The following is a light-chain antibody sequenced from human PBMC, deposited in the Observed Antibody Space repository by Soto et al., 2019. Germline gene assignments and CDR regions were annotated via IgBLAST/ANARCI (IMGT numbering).Light chain of an antibody. CDR1: QSMTRY. V-gene: IGKV1-39*01. CDR2: AAY. CDR3: QQPYRPHTYT. J-gene: IGKJ2*01. Sequence: SQSMTRYLNWDPTTAGKATKLMXYAAYSLQSGVPSRFSGSGSGTDFTPTISSLQPEDFATYYCQQPYRPHTYTCGQGTKVDI.